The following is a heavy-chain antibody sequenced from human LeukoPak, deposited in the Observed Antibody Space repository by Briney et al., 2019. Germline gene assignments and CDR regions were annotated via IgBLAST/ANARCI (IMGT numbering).Heavy chain of an antibody. CDR3: ARKRITMVRGAADY. J-gene: IGHJ4*02. CDR1: GGSISSSSYY. D-gene: IGHD3-10*01. CDR2: IYYSGST. V-gene: IGHV4-39*07. Sequence: PSETLSLTCTVSGGSISSSSYYWGWIRQPPGKGLEWIGSIYYSGSTYYNPSLKSRVTISVDTSKNQFSLKLSSVTAADTAVYYCARKRITMVRGAADYWGQGTLVTVSS.